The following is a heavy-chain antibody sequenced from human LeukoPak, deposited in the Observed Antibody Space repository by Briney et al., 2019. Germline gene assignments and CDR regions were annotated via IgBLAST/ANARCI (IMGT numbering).Heavy chain of an antibody. D-gene: IGHD2-2*01. V-gene: IGHV3-21*01. J-gene: IGHJ3*02. CDR3: ARDHAAAHGAFDI. Sequence: GGSLRLSCAASGFTFSSYSMNWVRQAPGKGLEWVSSISSSSSYIYYADSVKGRFTISRDNAKNSLYLQMNSLRAEDTAVYYCARDHAAAHGAFDIWGQGTMVTVSS. CDR1: GFTFSSYS. CDR2: ISSSSSYI.